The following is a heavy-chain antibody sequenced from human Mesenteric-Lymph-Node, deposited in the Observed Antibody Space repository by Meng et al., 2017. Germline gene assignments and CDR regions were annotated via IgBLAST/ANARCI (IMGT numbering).Heavy chain of an antibody. J-gene: IGHJ4*02. CDR1: GFPFSRYE. CDR2: ISSGGSVI. V-gene: IGHV3-48*03. CDR3: AMLGYCGGDCNAR. D-gene: IGHD2-21*01. Sequence: GESLKISCVASGFPFSRYEINWVRQAPGKGLEWVSFISSGGSVIHYADSVKGRFTVSKDNAKNLLSLQMDSLEVEDTAVYYFAMLGYCGGDCNARWGQGTLVTVSS.